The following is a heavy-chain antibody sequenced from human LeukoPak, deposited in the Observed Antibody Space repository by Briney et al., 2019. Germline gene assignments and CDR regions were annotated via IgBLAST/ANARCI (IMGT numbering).Heavy chain of an antibody. D-gene: IGHD2-21*01. CDR2: ISLDSGDI. Sequence: GGSLRLSCAASGFTFDDYAMHWVRQAPGKGLEWVSGISLDSGDIGYADSVKGRFSISRDNAKNSLYLQMNGLRAEDTAVYYCVREIALRIWGQGTMVTVSS. V-gene: IGHV3-9*01. CDR3: VREIALRI. CDR1: GFTFDDYA. J-gene: IGHJ3*01.